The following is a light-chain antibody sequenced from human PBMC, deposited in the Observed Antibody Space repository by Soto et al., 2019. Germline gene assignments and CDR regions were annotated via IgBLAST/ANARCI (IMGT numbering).Light chain of an antibody. J-gene: IGKJ1*01. CDR1: QSVSSN. V-gene: IGKV3-15*01. Sequence: EIVMTQSPATLSVSPGERATLSCRASQSVSSNLAWYQQKPGQAPRLLIYGASTRATGIPARFSGSGSGTEFPLTISSLQSEDFAVYYCQQYNNWPPWTFGQRTKVEIK. CDR3: QQYNNWPPWT. CDR2: GAS.